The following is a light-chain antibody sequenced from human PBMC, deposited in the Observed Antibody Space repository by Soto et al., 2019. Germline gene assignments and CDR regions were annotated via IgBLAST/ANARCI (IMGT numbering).Light chain of an antibody. CDR1: QSISSY. CDR3: QQSYNSPPLS. V-gene: IGKV1-39*01. J-gene: IGKJ4*01. CDR2: AAS. Sequence: DIQMTQSPSSLSASVGDRVTITCRASQSISSYLNWYQQRPGKAPNLLIFAASSLQSGVPAKFSGSRSGTDFTLTISSLQPEDFATYFCQQSYNSPPLSFGGGTKVDIK.